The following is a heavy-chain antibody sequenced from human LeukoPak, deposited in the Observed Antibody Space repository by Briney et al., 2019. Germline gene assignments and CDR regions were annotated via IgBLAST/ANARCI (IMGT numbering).Heavy chain of an antibody. V-gene: IGHV3-21*01. Sequence: GGSLRLSCAASGFTFSSYSMNWVRQAPGKGLEWVSSISSSSSYIYYADSVKGRFTISRDNAKNSLYLQMNSLRAEDTAVYYCARDSGELYFPSYWGQGTLVTVSS. D-gene: IGHD3-16*01. CDR1: GFTFSSYS. CDR2: ISSSSSYI. CDR3: ARDSGELYFPSY. J-gene: IGHJ4*02.